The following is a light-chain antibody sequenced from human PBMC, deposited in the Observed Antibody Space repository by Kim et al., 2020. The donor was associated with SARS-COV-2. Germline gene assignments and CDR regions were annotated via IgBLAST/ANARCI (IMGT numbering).Light chain of an antibody. CDR3: QQYHSYPYT. Sequence: YAYVGDRVTITGRASQSISGWLAWYQQKPGIAPKVLIYTASTLQSGVPSRFSGSGSGTEFSLTINSMQPDDFATYYCQQYHSYPYTFGQGTKLEI. J-gene: IGKJ2*01. CDR2: TAS. V-gene: IGKV1-5*03. CDR1: QSISGW.